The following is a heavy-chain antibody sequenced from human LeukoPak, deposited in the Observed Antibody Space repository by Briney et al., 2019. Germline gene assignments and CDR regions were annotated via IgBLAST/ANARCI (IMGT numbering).Heavy chain of an antibody. CDR1: GFTFSSYW. CDR3: ARDPSRLAVGPGGFDY. J-gene: IGHJ4*02. Sequence: GGSLRLSCAASGFTFSSYWMHWVRQAPGKGLVWVSRTNSDGSSTSYADSVKGRFTISRDNAKNTLYLQMDSLRAEDTAVYYCARDPSRLAVGPGGFDYWGQGTLVTVSS. D-gene: IGHD6-19*01. CDR2: TNSDGSST. V-gene: IGHV3-74*01.